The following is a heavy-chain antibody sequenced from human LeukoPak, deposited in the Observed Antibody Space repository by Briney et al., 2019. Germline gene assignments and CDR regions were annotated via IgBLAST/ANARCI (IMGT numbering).Heavy chain of an antibody. CDR3: ASPGVAMVRGGGLGV. CDR1: GYTFTSYY. Sequence: ASVKVSCKASGYTFTSYYMHWVRQAPGQGLEWMGIINPSGGSTSYAQKFQGRVTMTRDTSTSTVYMELSSLRSEDTAVYYCASPGVAMVRGGGLGVWGQGTLVTVSS. CDR2: INPSGGST. J-gene: IGHJ4*02. D-gene: IGHD3-10*01. V-gene: IGHV1-46*01.